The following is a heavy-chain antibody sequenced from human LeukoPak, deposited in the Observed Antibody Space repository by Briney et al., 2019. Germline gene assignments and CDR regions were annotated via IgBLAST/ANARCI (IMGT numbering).Heavy chain of an antibody. CDR3: AKDVAAGDFDY. CDR1: GFTFSTYS. D-gene: IGHD7-27*01. V-gene: IGHV3-21*04. Sequence: PGGSLRLSCAASGFTFSTYSMNWVRQAPGKGLEWVSSITGNSDFMSYADSVKGRFTISRDNSKNTLYLQMNSLRAEDTAVYYCAKDVAAGDFDYWGQGALVTVSS. J-gene: IGHJ4*02. CDR2: ITGNSDFM.